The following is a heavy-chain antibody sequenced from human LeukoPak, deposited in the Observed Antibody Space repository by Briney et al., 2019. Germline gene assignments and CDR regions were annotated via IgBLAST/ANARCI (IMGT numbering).Heavy chain of an antibody. V-gene: IGHV4-39*01. CDR2: IYYTGST. CDR1: GGSISSGGYY. D-gene: IGHD6-19*01. J-gene: IGHJ5*02. CDR3: ARQYSSGWPWFDP. Sequence: PSETLSLTCTVSGGSISSGGYYWGWIRQPPGKGLEWIGSIYYTGSTYYHPSLKSRATISADTSKNQFSLKLSSVTAADAAVYYCARQYSSGWPWFDPWGQGTLVTVSS.